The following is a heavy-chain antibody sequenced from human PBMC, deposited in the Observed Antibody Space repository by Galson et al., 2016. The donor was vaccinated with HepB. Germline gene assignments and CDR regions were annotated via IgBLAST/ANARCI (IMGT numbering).Heavy chain of an antibody. Sequence: PALVKPTQTLTLTCTFSGFSLSVTGVGVGWIRQPPGEAPEWLALIYWDDDKRYSPFLKHRLTITKDTSKNQVFLTMTNMDPVDTATYYRAHYGATYRRGIASYYFASWGQGTLVTVSS. V-gene: IGHV2-5*02. CDR2: IYWDDDK. CDR3: AHYGATYRRGIASYYFAS. J-gene: IGHJ4*02. D-gene: IGHD6-13*01. CDR1: GFSLSVTGVG.